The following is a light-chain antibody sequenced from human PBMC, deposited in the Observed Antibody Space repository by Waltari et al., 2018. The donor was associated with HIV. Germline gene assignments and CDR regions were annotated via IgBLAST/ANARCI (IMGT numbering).Light chain of an antibody. V-gene: IGKV1-6*01. Sequence: AIQMTQSPSSLSASVGDRVTISCRASLAITNDLAWYQQKPGNGPKLLIYAAPTLHRGVPSRFCGSQSCTAFTLTISSLLPADFATYYCLQDYTYPYTFGQGTKLEIK. CDR1: LAITND. CDR2: AAP. CDR3: LQDYTYPYT. J-gene: IGKJ2*01.